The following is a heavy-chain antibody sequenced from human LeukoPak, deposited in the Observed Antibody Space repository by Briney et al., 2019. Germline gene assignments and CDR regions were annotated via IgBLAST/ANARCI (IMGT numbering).Heavy chain of an antibody. CDR1: GGSIRSYF. CDR3: AGEGDSCHRLDY. V-gene: IGHV4-59*01. Sequence: KPSETLSLTCSVSGGSIRSYFWTWIRQPPGKGLEWIGNVFHRGTTNYNPSLKSRVTISIETSKNQFSLRLSSVTAADTAVYYCAGEGDSCHRLDYWGRGTLVTVS. J-gene: IGHJ4*02. CDR2: VFHRGTT. D-gene: IGHD2-21*02.